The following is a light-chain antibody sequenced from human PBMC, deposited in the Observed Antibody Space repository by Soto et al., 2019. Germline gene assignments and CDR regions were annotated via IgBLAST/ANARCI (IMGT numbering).Light chain of an antibody. V-gene: IGLV2-8*01. CDR1: SSDVGGYNY. J-gene: IGLJ2*01. CDR2: EVS. Sequence: QSALTQPPSASGSPGQSVTISCTGTSSDVGGYNYVSWYQQYPGKALKLMIYEVSKRPSGVPDRFSGSKSGNTASLTVSGLQAEDEAEYYCCSYAGSNIWVVFGGGTKLTVL. CDR3: CSYAGSNIWVV.